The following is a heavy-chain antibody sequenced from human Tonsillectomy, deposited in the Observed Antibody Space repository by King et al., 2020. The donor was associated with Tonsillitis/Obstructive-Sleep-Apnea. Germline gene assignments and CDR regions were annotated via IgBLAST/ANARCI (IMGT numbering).Heavy chain of an antibody. Sequence: QVQLQESGPGLVKPSETLSLTCTVSSGSVSSSSYYWAWIRQPPGKGLEWIGSVFYSGTTYYNPSLNSRVTISVDTSKNQFSLRLSSVTAADTAVYYCARQARDDSKFDYYYYMDVWGKGTTVTVSS. CDR3: ARQARDDSKFDYYYYMDV. CDR1: SGSVSSSSYY. D-gene: IGHD5-24*01. J-gene: IGHJ6*03. V-gene: IGHV4-39*01. CDR2: VFYSGTT.